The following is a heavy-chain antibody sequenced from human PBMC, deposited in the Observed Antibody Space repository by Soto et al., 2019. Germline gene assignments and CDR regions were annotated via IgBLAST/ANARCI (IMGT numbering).Heavy chain of an antibody. D-gene: IGHD4-17*01. Sequence: QVQLQESGPGLVKPSQTLSLTCTVSGGSISSGGYYWSWIRQHPGKGLEWIGYIYYSGSTYYNPALKSRVTISVDTSKNQFSLKLSSVTAADTAVYYCARELYGDFTFAFDIWGQGTMVTVSS. CDR3: ARELYGDFTFAFDI. J-gene: IGHJ3*02. V-gene: IGHV4-31*03. CDR2: IYYSGST. CDR1: GGSISSGGYY.